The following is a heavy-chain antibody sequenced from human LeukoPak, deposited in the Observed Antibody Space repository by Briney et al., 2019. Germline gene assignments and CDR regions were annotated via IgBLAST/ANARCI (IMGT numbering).Heavy chain of an antibody. J-gene: IGHJ3*02. D-gene: IGHD6-6*01. Sequence: SQTLSLTCTVSGCSISSGSYYWNWIPQPAGKGLECIGRIYTSGTTNHNPSLKSRVTISVAPSKNKFSLKLSSVPAADTALYYCARFSIAARPGAFDIWGQGTMVTVSS. V-gene: IGHV4-61*02. CDR1: GCSISSGSYY. CDR3: ARFSIAARPGAFDI. CDR2: IYTSGTT.